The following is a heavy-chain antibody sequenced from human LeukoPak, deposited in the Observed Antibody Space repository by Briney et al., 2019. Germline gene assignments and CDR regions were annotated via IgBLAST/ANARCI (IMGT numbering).Heavy chain of an antibody. CDR1: GGSISTYY. J-gene: IGHJ4*02. D-gene: IGHD6-13*01. CDR2: IYYSGST. Sequence: SETLSLTCTVSGGSISTYYWSWIRQPPGKGLEWIGYIYYSGSTNYNPSLKSRVTISVDTSKNQFSLKLSSVTAADTAVYYCARGRIAAAGTYFDYWGQGTLVTVSS. V-gene: IGHV4-59*01. CDR3: ARGRIAAAGTYFDY.